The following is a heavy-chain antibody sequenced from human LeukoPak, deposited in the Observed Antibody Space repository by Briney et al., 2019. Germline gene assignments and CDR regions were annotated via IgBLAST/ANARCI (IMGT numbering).Heavy chain of an antibody. D-gene: IGHD6-13*01. CDR1: GFTFSSYG. Sequence: GRSLRLCCAASGFTFSSYGMHWVRQAPGKGLEWVAVISYDGGNEYYADSVKGRFTISRDNSKNTLYLQMNSLRAEDTAVYYCAKSALSSSWFPFDYWGQGTLVTVSS. J-gene: IGHJ4*02. CDR3: AKSALSSSWFPFDY. CDR2: ISYDGGNE. V-gene: IGHV3-30*18.